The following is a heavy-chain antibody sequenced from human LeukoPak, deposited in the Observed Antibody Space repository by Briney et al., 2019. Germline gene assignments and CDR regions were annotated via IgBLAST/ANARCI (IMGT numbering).Heavy chain of an antibody. CDR3: ARDGAPYSSGWPYYYYYGMDV. V-gene: IGHV1-2*06. CDR1: GYIFTGYY. D-gene: IGHD6-19*01. J-gene: IGHJ6*02. CDR2: INPNSGGT. Sequence: ASVKVSCKASGYIFTGYYLYWVRQAPGQGLEWMGRINPNSGGTIYAQKFQGRVTMTRDTSISTAYMDLSRLRSDDTAVYFCARDGAPYSSGWPYYYYYGMDVWGQGTTVTVSS.